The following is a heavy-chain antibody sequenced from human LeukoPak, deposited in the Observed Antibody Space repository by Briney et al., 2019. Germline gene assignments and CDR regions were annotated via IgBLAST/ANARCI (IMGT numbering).Heavy chain of an antibody. Sequence: SETLSLTCTVSGGSISSGGYYWSWIRQHPGKGLEWIGYIYYSESTYYNPSLKSRVTISVDTSKNQFSLKLSSVTAADTAVYYCARGNFEAHYPGAGVDNWFDPRGQGTLVTVSS. J-gene: IGHJ5*02. CDR1: GGSISSGGYY. CDR2: IYYSEST. D-gene: IGHD3-9*01. CDR3: ARGNFEAHYPGAGVDNWFDP. V-gene: IGHV4-31*03.